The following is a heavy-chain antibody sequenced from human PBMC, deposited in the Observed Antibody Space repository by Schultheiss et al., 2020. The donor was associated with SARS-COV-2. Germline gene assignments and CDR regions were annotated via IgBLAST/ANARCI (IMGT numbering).Heavy chain of an antibody. Sequence: GGSLRLSCAASGFSLITHGMHWVRQAPGKGLEWVALIWYDGINKNYADSVKGRFTISRDDSSNTIHLQMNSLRAEDTAVYYCARMPRRGYNYGMDVWGQGTTVTVSS. CDR3: ARMPRRGYNYGMDV. J-gene: IGHJ6*02. V-gene: IGHV3-33*01. CDR1: GFSLITHG. D-gene: IGHD3-22*01. CDR2: IWYDGINK.